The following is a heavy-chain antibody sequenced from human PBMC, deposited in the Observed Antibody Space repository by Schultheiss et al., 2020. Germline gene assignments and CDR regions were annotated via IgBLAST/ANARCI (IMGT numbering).Heavy chain of an antibody. CDR1: GCSISSGSYY. CDR3: ARGIGFCDRTGCWSWFDP. CDR2: IYTSGST. Sequence: SETLSLTCTVSGCSISSGSYYWIWIRQPAGKGLEWIGRIYTSGSTNYNPSLKSRVTMSVYTSKNQFSLKLSSVTAADTAVYYCARGIGFCDRTGCWSWFDPWGQGTQVTVSS. D-gene: IGHD2-2*01. V-gene: IGHV4-61*02. J-gene: IGHJ5*02.